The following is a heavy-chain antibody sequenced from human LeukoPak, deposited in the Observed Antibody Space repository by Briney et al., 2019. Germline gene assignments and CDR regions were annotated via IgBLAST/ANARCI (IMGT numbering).Heavy chain of an antibody. D-gene: IGHD6-19*01. CDR3: ASFSGWSQGRRVY. CDR1: GYTLTELS. V-gene: IGHV1-24*01. Sequence: ASVKVSCKVSGYTLTELSMHWVRQAPGEGLEWMGGFDPEDGETIYAQKFQGRVTMTEDTSTDTAYMELSSLRSEDTAVYYCASFSGWSQGRRVYWGQGTLVTVSS. J-gene: IGHJ4*02. CDR2: FDPEDGET.